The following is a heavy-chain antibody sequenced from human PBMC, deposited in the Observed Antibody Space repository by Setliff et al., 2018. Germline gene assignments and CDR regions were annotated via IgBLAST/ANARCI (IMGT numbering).Heavy chain of an antibody. J-gene: IGHJ4*02. Sequence: GGSLRLSCAASGFTFVNYWMHWVRQAPGKGLVWVSRVNSDGSSTIYADSVKGRFTISRDNAENTLYLEMNSLRAEDTAFYYCARAVVGYGDLYYFDCWGQGTLVTVSS. D-gene: IGHD4-17*01. CDR2: VNSDGSST. CDR3: ARAVVGYGDLYYFDC. V-gene: IGHV3-74*01. CDR1: GFTFVNYW.